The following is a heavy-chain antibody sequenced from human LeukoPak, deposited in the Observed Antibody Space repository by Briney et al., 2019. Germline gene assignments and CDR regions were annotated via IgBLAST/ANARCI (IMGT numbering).Heavy chain of an antibody. Sequence: PGGSLRLSCVASGLTFSNSAMTWVRQGPGKGLEWVSSISGETNNTYYSDSVKGRFTVSRDNSKNTVFLQMNSLRAEDTAVYYCARGCSGGSCYESKFDPWGQGTLVTVSS. D-gene: IGHD2-15*01. CDR2: ISGETNNT. J-gene: IGHJ5*02. CDR3: ARGCSGGSCYESKFDP. CDR1: GLTFSNSA. V-gene: IGHV3-23*01.